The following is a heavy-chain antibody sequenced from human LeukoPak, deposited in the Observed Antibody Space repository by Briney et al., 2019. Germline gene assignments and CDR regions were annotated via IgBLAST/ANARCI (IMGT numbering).Heavy chain of an antibody. V-gene: IGHV1-69*06. CDR1: GGTFISYA. D-gene: IGHD4-11*01. CDR3: ARESTDPYYYYMDV. J-gene: IGHJ6*03. CDR2: IIPIFGTA. Sequence: ASVKVSCKASGGTFISYAISWVRQAPGQGLEWMGGIIPIFGTANYAQKFQGRVTITADKSTSTAYMELSSLRSEDTAVYYCARESTDPYYYYMDVWGKGTTVTVSS.